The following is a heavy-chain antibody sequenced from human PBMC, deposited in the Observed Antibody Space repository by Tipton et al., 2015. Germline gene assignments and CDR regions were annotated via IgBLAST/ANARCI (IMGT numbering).Heavy chain of an antibody. Sequence: GLVKPSETLSLTCTVSGGSISNYYWSWIRQPPGKGLEWIGFIYYSGNTNYKSSLKSRVTISVDTSKNQFSLKLSSVTAADTAVYYCAGEVEVYGYYAMDVWGQGTTVTVSS. D-gene: IGHD5/OR15-5a*01. CDR1: GGSISNYY. V-gene: IGHV4-59*01. CDR2: IYYSGNT. CDR3: AGEVEVYGYYAMDV. J-gene: IGHJ6*02.